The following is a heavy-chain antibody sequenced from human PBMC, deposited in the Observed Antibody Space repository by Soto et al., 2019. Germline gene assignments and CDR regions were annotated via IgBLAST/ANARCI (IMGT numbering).Heavy chain of an antibody. V-gene: IGHV3-9*01. CDR2: ISWNSGSI. D-gene: IGHD5-18*01. CDR1: GFTFDDYA. CDR3: AKAGYRYGLAGMDV. Sequence: GGSLRLSCAASGFTFDDYAMHWVRQAPGKGLEWVSGISWNSGSIGYADSVKGRFTISRDNAKNSLYLQMNSLRAEDTALYYCAKAGYRYGLAGMDVWGQGTTVTVSS. J-gene: IGHJ6*02.